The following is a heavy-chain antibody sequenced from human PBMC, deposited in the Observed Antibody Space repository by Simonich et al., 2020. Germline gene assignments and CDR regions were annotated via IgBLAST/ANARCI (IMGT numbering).Heavy chain of an antibody. Sequence: QVQLQESGPGLVKPSETLSLTCTVSGGSISSYYWSWIRHPPGKGLEWIGYIYYSGRTNYNPSLKSRVTIAVDTSKNQFSRKLSSVTAADTAVYYCARSLGYYYYYYGMDVWGQGTTVTVS. D-gene: IGHD1-26*01. CDR2: IYYSGRT. CDR1: GGSISSYY. CDR3: ARSLGYYYYYYGMDV. V-gene: IGHV4-59*08. J-gene: IGHJ6*02.